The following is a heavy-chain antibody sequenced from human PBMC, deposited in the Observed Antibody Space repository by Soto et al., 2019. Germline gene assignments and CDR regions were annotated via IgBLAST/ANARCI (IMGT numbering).Heavy chain of an antibody. V-gene: IGHV4-31*03. D-gene: IGHD3-9*01. CDR1: GGSISSGGYY. CDR3: AREAFQGYYNLCFDY. Sequence: LSLTCTVSGGSISSGGYYWSWIRQHPGKGLEWIGYIYYSGSTYYNPSLKSRVTISVDTSKNQFSLKLSSVTAADTAVYYCAREAFQGYYNLCFDYWGQGTLFSVSS. CDR2: IYYSGST. J-gene: IGHJ4*02.